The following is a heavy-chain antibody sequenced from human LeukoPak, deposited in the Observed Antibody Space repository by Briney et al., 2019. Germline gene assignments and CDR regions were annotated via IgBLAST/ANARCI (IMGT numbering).Heavy chain of an antibody. CDR3: ARGTYIVTTNYAFDI. Sequence: GGSLRLYCAASGFTFSSYAMSWVRQAPGKGLEWVSAISGSGGSTYYADSVKGRFTISRDNSKNTLYLQMNSLRAEDTAVYYCARGTYIVTTNYAFDIWGQGTMVTVSS. D-gene: IGHD5-12*01. CDR2: ISGSGGST. V-gene: IGHV3-23*01. J-gene: IGHJ3*02. CDR1: GFTFSSYA.